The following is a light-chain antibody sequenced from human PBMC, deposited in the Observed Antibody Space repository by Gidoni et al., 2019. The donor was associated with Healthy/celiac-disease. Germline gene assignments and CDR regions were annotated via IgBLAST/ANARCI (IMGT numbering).Light chain of an antibody. V-gene: IGKV1-33*01. CDR3: KQYNNRPYT. CDR1: QDISNY. Sequence: DIQMTQSPASLSASVGDRVTITCQERQDISNYINWYQHKPGKVPKLLIYDASNLETGVPSRFCPRRSRTDFTFTISSLQPEDIATYYCKQYNNRPYTFGQGTKLEIK. J-gene: IGKJ2*01. CDR2: DAS.